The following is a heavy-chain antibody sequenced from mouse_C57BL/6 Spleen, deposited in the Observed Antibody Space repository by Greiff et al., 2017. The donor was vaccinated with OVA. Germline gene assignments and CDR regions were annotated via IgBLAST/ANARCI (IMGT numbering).Heavy chain of an antibody. V-gene: IGHV1-4*01. J-gene: IGHJ2*01. Sequence: VQLQQSGAELARPGASVKMSCKASGYTFTSYTMHWVKQRPGQGLEWIGYINPSSGYTKYNQKFKDKATLTADKSSSTAYMQLSSLTSEDSAVYYCAYGSSYYFDYWGQGTTLTVSS. CDR2: INPSSGYT. CDR3: AYGSSYYFDY. CDR1: GYTFTSYT. D-gene: IGHD1-1*01.